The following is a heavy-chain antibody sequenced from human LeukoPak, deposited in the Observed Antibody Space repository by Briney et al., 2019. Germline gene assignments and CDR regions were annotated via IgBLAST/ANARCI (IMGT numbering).Heavy chain of an antibody. V-gene: IGHV1-69*04. CDR3: AMGIAAGDAFDI. CDR1: GGTFSSYA. D-gene: IGHD6-13*01. Sequence: SVKVSCKASGGTFSSYAISWVRQAPGQGLEWMGRIIPILGIANYAQKFQGRVTITADKSTSTAYMELSSLRSEDTAVYYCAMGIAAGDAFDIWGQGTMVTVSS. CDR2: IIPILGIA. J-gene: IGHJ3*02.